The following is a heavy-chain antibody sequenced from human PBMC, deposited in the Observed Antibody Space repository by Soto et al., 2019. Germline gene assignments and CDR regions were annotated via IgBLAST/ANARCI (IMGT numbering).Heavy chain of an antibody. V-gene: IGHV1-69*01. CDR1: GGTLSRSA. CDR2: IIPIFGPA. D-gene: IGHD6-13*01. Sequence: QVQLLQSGAEVKQPGYSVKVSCTASGGTLSRSAISWVRQAPGQGLEWMGGIIPIFGPAIYAQKFRGRVSIIADESTRTAYMEMSSLRSEDTAVYYCGTGSSWTKVESWGQGPLVTVSS. CDR3: GTGSSWTKVES. J-gene: IGHJ4*02.